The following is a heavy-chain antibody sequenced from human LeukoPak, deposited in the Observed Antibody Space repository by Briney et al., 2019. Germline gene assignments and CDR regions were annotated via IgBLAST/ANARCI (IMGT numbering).Heavy chain of an antibody. CDR2: IRFDGTIK. CDR1: GFTFSNYG. CDR3: AKDLFIVLMVYAQDY. J-gene: IGHJ4*02. D-gene: IGHD2-8*01. Sequence: GGSLRLSCAASGFTFSNYGMHWVRQAPGKGLEWVTFIRFDGTIKYYADSVKGRFTISRDNSKNTLYLQMNSLRAEDTAVYYCAKDLFIVLMVYAQDYWGQGTLVTVSS. V-gene: IGHV3-30*02.